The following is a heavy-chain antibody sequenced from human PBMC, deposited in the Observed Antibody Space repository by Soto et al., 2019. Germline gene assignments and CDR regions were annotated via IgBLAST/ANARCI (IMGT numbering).Heavy chain of an antibody. V-gene: IGHV1-18*01. D-gene: IGHD3-16*01. CDR3: AMVDNYVTPTPHDV. J-gene: IGHJ6*02. CDR2: ISPYSGNT. Sequence: QVQLVQSGDEVRKPGSSVKVSCKASGYIFVNYGIAWVRQAPGQGLECMGWISPYSGNTHYESKVQGRLTMTTDTSTSTAYMDLGSLTSDDTAVYYCAMVDNYVTPTPHDVWGQGTTVTVSS. CDR1: GYIFVNYG.